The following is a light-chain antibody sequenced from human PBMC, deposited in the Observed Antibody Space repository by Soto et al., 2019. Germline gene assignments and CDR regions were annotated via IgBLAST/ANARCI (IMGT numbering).Light chain of an antibody. J-gene: IGKJ2*01. CDR1: QSVLYSSNNKNY. V-gene: IGKV4-1*01. CDR3: QNYDSTTPS. Sequence: DIVMTQSPDSLAVSLGERATINCKSSQSVLYSSNNKNYLAWYQQRPGQPPKLLIYWASTRESGVPDRFSGSGSGTDFNITITSLKDEDVAVYSCQNYDSTTPSFGQRTKLEIK. CDR2: WAS.